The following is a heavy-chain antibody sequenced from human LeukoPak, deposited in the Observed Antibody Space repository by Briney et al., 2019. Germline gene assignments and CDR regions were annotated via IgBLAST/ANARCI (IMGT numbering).Heavy chain of an antibody. CDR3: VKLRRNNNRSVYYYYYDY. CDR2: ISVRSNYR. Sequence: PGGSLRLSCAASGYTFSDFSVNWVRQAPGKGLEWVSSISVRSNYRYYADSVRGRFTISRDDARDSLFLQMNSLRAEDTAVYFCVKLRRNNNRSVYYYYYDYWGQGTLVTVSS. V-gene: IGHV3-21*01. D-gene: IGHD1/OR15-1a*01. J-gene: IGHJ4*02. CDR1: GYTFSDFS.